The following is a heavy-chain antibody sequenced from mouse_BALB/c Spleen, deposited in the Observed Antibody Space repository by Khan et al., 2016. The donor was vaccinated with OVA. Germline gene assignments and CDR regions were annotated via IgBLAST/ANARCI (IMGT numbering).Heavy chain of an antibody. V-gene: IGHV2-3*01. J-gene: IGHJ3*01. D-gene: IGHD2-1*01. CDR1: GFSSTSYG. CDR2: IWGDGNT. Sequence: QVQLKESGPGLVAPSQSLSITCTVSGFSSTSYGVSWARQTPGKGLEWLGIIWGDGNTNYHSALKSRLSISKDNSKSQVLLKMNSLQSDDTATYYWAMIYYGPDWFSYWGQGTLVTVSA. CDR3: AMIYYGPDWFSY.